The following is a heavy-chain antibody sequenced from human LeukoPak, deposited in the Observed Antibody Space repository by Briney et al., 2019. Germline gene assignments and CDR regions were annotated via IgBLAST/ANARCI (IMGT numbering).Heavy chain of an antibody. CDR2: IYHSGSN. V-gene: IGHV4-38-2*02. D-gene: IGHD2-8*01. Sequence: SETLSLTCTVSGYSISSGYYWGWIRPPPGKGLEWIGSIYHSGSNYYKPSLKSLVTISVDTSKNQFSLKLSSVTAADTAVYYCARARWCTNGVCSNYFDYWGQGTLVTVSS. J-gene: IGHJ4*02. CDR1: GYSISSGYY. CDR3: ARARWCTNGVCSNYFDY.